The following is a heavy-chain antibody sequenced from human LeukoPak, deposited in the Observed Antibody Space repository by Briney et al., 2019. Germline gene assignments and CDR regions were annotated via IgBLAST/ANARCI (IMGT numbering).Heavy chain of an antibody. CDR1: GGSISSSSYY. CDR2: IYYSGST. J-gene: IGHJ4*02. D-gene: IGHD1-26*01. CDR3: ARDNIVGATEVFDY. V-gene: IGHV4-61*01. Sequence: SETLSLTCTVSGGSISSSSYYWSWIRQPPGKGLEWIGYIYYSGSTNYNPSLKSRVTISVDTSKNQFSLKLSSVTAADTAVYYCARDNIVGATEVFDYWGQGTLVTVSS.